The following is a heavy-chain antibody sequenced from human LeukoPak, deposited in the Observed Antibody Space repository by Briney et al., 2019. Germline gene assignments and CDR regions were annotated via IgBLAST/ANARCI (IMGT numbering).Heavy chain of an antibody. CDR2: IYPRDGST. CDR1: GYSFTSNY. Sequence: ASVTVSCKASGYSFTSNYIHWVRQAPGQGLEWMGMIYPRDGSTSYAQKFQGRVTVTRDTSASTVHMELSGLRSEDTAVYYCARDQEAFDYWGQGTLVTVSS. J-gene: IGHJ4*02. V-gene: IGHV1-46*01. CDR3: ARDQEAFDY.